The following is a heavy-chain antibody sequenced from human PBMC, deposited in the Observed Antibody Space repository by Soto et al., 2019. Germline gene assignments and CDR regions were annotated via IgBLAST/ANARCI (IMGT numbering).Heavy chain of an antibody. CDR1: GGSISSSSYS. J-gene: IGHJ6*02. CDR2: IYYSGST. CDR3: GRQPGHCGSTTCFGYYSVDV. V-gene: IGHV4-39*01. Sequence: QLQLQESGPRLVKPSETLSLTCSVSGGSISSSSYSWGWIRQPPGKGLEWIGTIYYSGSTHYNPSLEGRVAIAADPPNIQLSLRLSSVTAADTAVYYCGRQPGHCGSTTCFGYYSVDVWGQVTTVTVS. D-gene: IGHD2-2*01.